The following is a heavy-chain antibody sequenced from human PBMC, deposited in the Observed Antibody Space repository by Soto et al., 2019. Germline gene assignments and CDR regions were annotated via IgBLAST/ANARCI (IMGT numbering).Heavy chain of an antibody. D-gene: IGHD3-10*01. CDR2: ISSCSSCI. CDR1: GFTFSSYI. V-gene: IGHV3-21*01. Sequence: GGSLRLSCAASGFTFSSYILHCVRQAPGKGLEWVASISSCSSCIYYAESVKGRFTISRDNAKNSLYLQMNSLRAADSAVYYCARGPSGLRRQSMDVWGQGTTVTGSS. J-gene: IGHJ6*02. CDR3: ARGPSGLRRQSMDV.